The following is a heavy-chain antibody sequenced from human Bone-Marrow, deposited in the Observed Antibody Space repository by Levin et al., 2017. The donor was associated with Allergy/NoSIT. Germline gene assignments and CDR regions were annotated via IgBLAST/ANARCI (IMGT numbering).Heavy chain of an antibody. V-gene: IGHV4-61*02. CDR1: GGSIYSGTYY. J-gene: IGHJ3*02. CDR3: ARAGGGAFDI. CDR2: IFTTGTT. Sequence: SETLSLTCSVSGGSIYSGTYYWSWIRQPAGKGLEWIGRIFTTGTTNYNPSLKSRVTISLDMSMSQFSLKLNSVTVADTAVYYCARAGGGAFDIWGQGTMVTVSS.